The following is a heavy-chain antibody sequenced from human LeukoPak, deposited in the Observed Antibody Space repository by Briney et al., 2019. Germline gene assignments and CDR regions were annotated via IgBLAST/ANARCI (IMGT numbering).Heavy chain of an antibody. CDR2: IRNDGSNE. Sequence: SGGSLRLSCAASGFTFRNYGMHWVRQAPGKGREGVAFIRNDGSNEYYADSVKGRFTISRDNSKNTVYLQMNSLRAEDTAVYYCAKDRSNSWAFDYWGQGTLVTVSS. D-gene: IGHD6-13*01. CDR1: GFTFRNYG. V-gene: IGHV3-30*02. J-gene: IGHJ4*02. CDR3: AKDRSNSWAFDY.